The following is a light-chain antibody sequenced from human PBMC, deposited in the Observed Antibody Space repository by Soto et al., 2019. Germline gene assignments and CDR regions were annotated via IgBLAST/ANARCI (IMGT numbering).Light chain of an antibody. CDR2: DAF. V-gene: IGKV3-11*01. J-gene: IGKJ4*01. CDR1: ENIRTS. Sequence: EVILTQFPATLSTSPGESATLSCRASENIRTSLAWYQHRPGQPPRLLIYDAFNRATGIPPRFSGGGSGTDFTLTISGLEPEDFAVYYCQQRASWPPFTFGGGTKVEIK. CDR3: QQRASWPPFT.